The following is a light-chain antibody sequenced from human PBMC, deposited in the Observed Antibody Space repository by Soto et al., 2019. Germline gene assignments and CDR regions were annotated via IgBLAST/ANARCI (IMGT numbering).Light chain of an antibody. J-gene: IGLJ2*01. Sequence: QSALTQPPSASGSPGQSVTISCTGTSSDVGGYNYVSWYQQHPGKAPKVMIYEVSKWPSGVPDRFSGSKSGNTASLTVSGLQAEDEADYYCSSNAGSNNLVFGGGTKVTVL. CDR2: EVS. V-gene: IGLV2-8*01. CDR1: SSDVGGYNY. CDR3: SSNAGSNNLV.